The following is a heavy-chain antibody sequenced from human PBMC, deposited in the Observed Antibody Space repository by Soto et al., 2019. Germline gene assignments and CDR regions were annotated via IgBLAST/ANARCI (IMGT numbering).Heavy chain of an antibody. CDR3: ARQTMTAGDAFAI. CDR2: INPNSGGT. D-gene: IGHD3-22*01. Sequence: ASVKVSCKACGDTFTGYYMHWVRQAPGQGLEWMGWINPNSGGTNYAQKFQGWVTMTRDTSISTAYMELSRLRSDDTAVYYCARQTMTAGDAFAIWGRGTMVNVS. J-gene: IGHJ3*02. CDR1: GDTFTGYY. V-gene: IGHV1-2*04.